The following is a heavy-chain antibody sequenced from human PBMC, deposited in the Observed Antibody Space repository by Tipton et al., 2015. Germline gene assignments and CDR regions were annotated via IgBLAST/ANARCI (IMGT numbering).Heavy chain of an antibody. J-gene: IGHJ4*02. V-gene: IGHV4-34*01. CDR2: IHHGGST. Sequence: TLSLTCAVYGGSFSGYYWSWIRQPPGKGLEWIGEIHHGGSTNYNPSLKSRVTMSVDTSKNQFSLHLSSVTAADTAVYYCAREVWYYDSSGYDYWGQGTLVTVSS. CDR3: AREVWYYDSSGYDY. D-gene: IGHD3-22*01. CDR1: GGSFSGYY.